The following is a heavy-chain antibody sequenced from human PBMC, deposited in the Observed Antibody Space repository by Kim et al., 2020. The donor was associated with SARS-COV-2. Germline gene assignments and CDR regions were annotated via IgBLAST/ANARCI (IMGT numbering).Heavy chain of an antibody. J-gene: IGHJ5*02. CDR3: AKDSAVAVKGDP. V-gene: IGHV3-30*18. CDR2: ISYDGSNK. CDR1: GFTFSSYG. D-gene: IGHD6-19*01. Sequence: GGSLRLSCAASGFTFSSYGMHWVRQAPGKGLEWVAVISYDGSNKYYADSVKGRFTISRDNYKNTLYLQMNSLRAEDTAVYYCAKDSAVAVKGDPWGQGTL.